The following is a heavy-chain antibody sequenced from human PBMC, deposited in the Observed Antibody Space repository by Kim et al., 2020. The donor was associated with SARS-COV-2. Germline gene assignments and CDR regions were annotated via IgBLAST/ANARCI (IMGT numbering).Heavy chain of an antibody. CDR1: GGSFSGYY. Sequence: SETLSLTCAVYGGSFSGYYWSWIRQPPGKGLEWIGEINHSGSTNYNPSLKSRVTISVDTSKNQFSLKLSSVTAADTAVYYCAGGLSVFYWVQDSYNWFDPWGPGTLVTGSS. V-gene: IGHV4-34*01. D-gene: IGHD3-9*01. CDR2: INHSGST. J-gene: IGHJ5*02. CDR3: AGGLSVFYWVQDSYNWFDP.